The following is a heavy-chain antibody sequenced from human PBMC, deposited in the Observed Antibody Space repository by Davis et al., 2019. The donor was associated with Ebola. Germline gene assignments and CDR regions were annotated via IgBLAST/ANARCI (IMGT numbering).Heavy chain of an antibody. D-gene: IGHD3-10*01. CDR1: GFTFSSYA. J-gene: IGHJ6*04. V-gene: IGHV3-23*01. CDR2: ISGSGGST. Sequence: GESLKISCAASGFTFSSYAMSWVRQAPGKGLEWVSAISGSGGSTYYADSVKGRFTISRDNSKNTLYLQMNSLRAEDTAVYYCARRSLTGGMDVWGKGTTVTVSS. CDR3: ARRSLTGGMDV.